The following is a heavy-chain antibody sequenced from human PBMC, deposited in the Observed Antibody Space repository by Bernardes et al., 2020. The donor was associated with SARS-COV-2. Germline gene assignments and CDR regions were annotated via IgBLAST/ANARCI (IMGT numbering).Heavy chain of an antibody. CDR3: ASDRTGSWGNAFDI. V-gene: IGHV1-2*04. D-gene: IGHD7-27*01. CDR2: INPNSGGT. J-gene: IGHJ3*02. CDR1: GYTFTGYY. Sequence: ASVKVSCKASGYTFTGYYMHWVRQAPGQGLEWMGWINPNSGGTNYAQKFQGWVTMTRDTSISTAYMELSRLRSDDTAVYYCASDRTGSWGNAFDIWGQGTMVTVSS.